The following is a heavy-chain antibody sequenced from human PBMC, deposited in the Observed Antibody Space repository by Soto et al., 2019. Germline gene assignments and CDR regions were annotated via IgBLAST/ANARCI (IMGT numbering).Heavy chain of an antibody. Sequence: QVQLQESGPGLVKPSQTLSLTCPVSGGSISSGGYYWSWIRPHPGKGLEWIGYISYSGSTYYNPSPESRITISVGTYKTPCSQKLSSLPAAATDVYYCVSDALSSDSIGGQVTLVTVSS. CDR3: VSDALSSDSI. CDR1: GGSISSGGYY. V-gene: IGHV4-31*03. J-gene: IGHJ4*02. CDR2: ISYSGST. D-gene: IGHD3-22*01.